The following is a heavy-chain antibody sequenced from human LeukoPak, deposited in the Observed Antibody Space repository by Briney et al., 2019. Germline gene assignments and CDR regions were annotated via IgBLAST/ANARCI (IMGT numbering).Heavy chain of an antibody. Sequence: SETLSLTCTASGGSISSYYWSWIRQPPGKGLEWIGRIYTSGSTNYNPSLKSRVTMSVDTSKNQFSMKRRSVTAADTAVYYCARGSRWWTVWGQGTLVTVSS. CDR3: ARGSRWWTV. V-gene: IGHV4-4*07. J-gene: IGHJ4*02. CDR2: IYTSGST. D-gene: IGHD2-15*01. CDR1: GGSISSYY.